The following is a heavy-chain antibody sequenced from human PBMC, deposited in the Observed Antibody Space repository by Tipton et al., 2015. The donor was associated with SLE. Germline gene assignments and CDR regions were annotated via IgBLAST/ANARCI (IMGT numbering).Heavy chain of an antibody. CDR1: GFTFSSYS. V-gene: IGHV3-64*02. J-gene: IGHJ4*02. Sequence: SGFTFSSYSIHWVRQAPGKGPEYVSAISGDGYRTYYADSMRGRFIISRDNSENTLYLQMDSVRSDDTGLYYCARESPLGVNDYWGQGTLVTVSS. D-gene: IGHD4/OR15-4a*01. CDR3: ARESPLGVNDY. CDR2: ISGDGYRT.